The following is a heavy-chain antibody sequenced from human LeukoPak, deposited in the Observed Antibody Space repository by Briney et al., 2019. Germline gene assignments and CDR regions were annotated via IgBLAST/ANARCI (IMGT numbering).Heavy chain of an antibody. V-gene: IGHV3-30*02. CDR3: ASFSPTTVTFDY. Sequence: GGSLRLSCVESGFTFSSYGMHWVRQAPGKGLEWVAFIRYDGSNKYYADSVKGRFTISRDNSKNTLYLQMNSLRSDDTAVYHCASFSPTTVTFDYWGQGTLVTVSS. D-gene: IGHD1-1*01. CDR2: IRYDGSNK. CDR1: GFTFSSYG. J-gene: IGHJ4*02.